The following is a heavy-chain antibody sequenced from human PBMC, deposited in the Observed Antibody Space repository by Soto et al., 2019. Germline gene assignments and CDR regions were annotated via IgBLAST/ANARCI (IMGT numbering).Heavy chain of an antibody. D-gene: IGHD5-18*01. CDR3: ARDYSSYGPFDY. CDR1: EVTFSSYS. CDR2: ISSSSSTI. Sequence: GVSLRLACGASEVTFSSYSMNWVRQAPGKGLEWVSYISSSSSTIYYADSVKGRFTISRDNAKNSLYLQMNSLRAEDTAVYYCARDYSSYGPFDYWGQGTLVTVSS. V-gene: IGHV3-48*01. J-gene: IGHJ4*02.